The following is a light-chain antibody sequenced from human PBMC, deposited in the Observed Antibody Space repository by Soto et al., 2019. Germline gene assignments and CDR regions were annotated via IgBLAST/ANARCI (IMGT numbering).Light chain of an antibody. CDR3: QQYYTTPRT. V-gene: IGKV4-1*01. CDR1: HIVLDSSDNKNY. CDR2: WAS. J-gene: IGKJ1*01. Sequence: DVVITQSPDSLSVSVVKMSTINFKFIHIVLDSSDNKNYLTWYQQKPGQPPKVLIYWASTRESGVPDRFSGSGSGTDFTLTISSLQAEDVAVYYCQQYYTTPRTFGQGAKVDIK.